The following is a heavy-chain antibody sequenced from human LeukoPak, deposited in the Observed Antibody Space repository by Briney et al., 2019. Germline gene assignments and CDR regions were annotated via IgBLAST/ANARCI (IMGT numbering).Heavy chain of an antibody. Sequence: NASETLSLXCTVSGGSISSSSYYWVWIRQPPGKGLEWIGSIYYSGSTYYNPSLKSRVTISVDTSKNQFSLKLSSVTAADTAVYYCATRRRYDYVWGSHDYWGQGTLVTVSS. D-gene: IGHD3-16*01. J-gene: IGHJ4*02. CDR3: ATRRRYDYVWGSHDY. CDR1: GGSISSSSYY. CDR2: IYYSGST. V-gene: IGHV4-39*01.